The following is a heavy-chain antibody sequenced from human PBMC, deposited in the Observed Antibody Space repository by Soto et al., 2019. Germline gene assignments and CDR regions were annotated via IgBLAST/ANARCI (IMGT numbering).Heavy chain of an antibody. V-gene: IGHV3-49*04. D-gene: IGHD1-26*01. CDR1: GFTFGDYA. J-gene: IGHJ3*02. Sequence: SLSLSCTASGFTFGDYAMSWVRAAPGKGLEWVGFIRSKAYCGTTEYAASVKGRFTISRDDSKSIAYLQMNSLKTEDTAVYYCTSSGGSYYPDAFDIWGQGTMVTVSS. CDR3: TSSGGSYYPDAFDI. CDR2: IRSKAYCGTT.